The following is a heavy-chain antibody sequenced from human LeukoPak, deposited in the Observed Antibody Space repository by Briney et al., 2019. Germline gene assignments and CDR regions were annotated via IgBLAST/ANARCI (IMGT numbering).Heavy chain of an antibody. CDR1: GFTFSSYW. D-gene: IGHD6-6*01. V-gene: IGHV3-74*01. CDR2: INSDGSST. CDR3: ARVVSSSTRPYSSSGPYFDY. Sequence: PGRSLRLSCAASGFTFSSYWMHWVRQAPGKGLVWVSRINSDGSSTSYADSVKGRFTISRDNAKNTLYLQMNSLRAEDTAVYYCARVVSSSTRPYSSSGPYFDYWGQGTLVTVSS. J-gene: IGHJ4*02.